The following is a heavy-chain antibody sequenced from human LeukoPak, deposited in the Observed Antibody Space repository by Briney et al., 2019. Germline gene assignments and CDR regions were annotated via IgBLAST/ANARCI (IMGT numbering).Heavy chain of an antibody. CDR1: GFSFSSYW. CDR3: ARDQGGFDWFQFDY. D-gene: IGHD3-9*01. CDR2: IKLDGSDK. J-gene: IGHJ4*02. V-gene: IGHV3-7*01. Sequence: PGGSLRLSCAASGFSFSSYWMTWVRQAPGKGLEWVANIKLDGSDKYYVDSVKGRFTISRDNAKNSLYLQMDSLRADDTAVYYCARDQGGFDWFQFDYWGQGTPVTVSS.